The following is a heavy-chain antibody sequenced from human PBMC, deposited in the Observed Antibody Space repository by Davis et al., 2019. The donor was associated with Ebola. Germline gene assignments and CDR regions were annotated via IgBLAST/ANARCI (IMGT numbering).Heavy chain of an antibody. V-gene: IGHV3-21*01. CDR2: ISSSSSYI. CDR3: ARSKFTIFKGRPPYYFDY. Sequence: PGGSLRLSCAASGFTFSSYSMNWVRQAPGKGLEWVSSISSSSSYIYYADSVKGRFTISRDNAKNSLYLQMNSLRAEDTAVYYCARSKFTIFKGRPPYYFDYWGQGTLVTVSS. J-gene: IGHJ4*02. D-gene: IGHD3-3*01. CDR1: GFTFSSYS.